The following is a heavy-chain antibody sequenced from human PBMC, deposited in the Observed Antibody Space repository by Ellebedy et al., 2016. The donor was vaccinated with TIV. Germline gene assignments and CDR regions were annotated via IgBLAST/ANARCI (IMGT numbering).Heavy chain of an antibody. Sequence: GGSLRLSCAASGFTFSSYGMHWVRQAPGKGLEWVAVIWYDGSNKYYADSVKGRFTISRDNSKNTLSLQMNSLRAEDTAVYYCARDGRGSYYPSWFDPWGQGTLVTVSS. CDR2: IWYDGSNK. D-gene: IGHD1-26*01. CDR1: GFTFSSYG. J-gene: IGHJ5*02. CDR3: ARDGRGSYYPSWFDP. V-gene: IGHV3-33*08.